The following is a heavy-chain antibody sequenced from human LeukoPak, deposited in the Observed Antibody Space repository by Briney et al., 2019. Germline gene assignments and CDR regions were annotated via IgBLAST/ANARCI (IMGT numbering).Heavy chain of an antibody. D-gene: IGHD4-17*01. J-gene: IGHJ4*02. CDR3: ARRRAYGSFDY. Sequence: GESLKISFKGSGYSFTNYWIGWVRQMPGKGLEWMGVIYPGDSDTTYSPSFQGQVTISADKSISTASLQWSSLKASDTAMYYCARRRAYGSFDYWGQGTLVTVSS. CDR2: IYPGDSDT. V-gene: IGHV5-51*01. CDR1: GYSFTNYW.